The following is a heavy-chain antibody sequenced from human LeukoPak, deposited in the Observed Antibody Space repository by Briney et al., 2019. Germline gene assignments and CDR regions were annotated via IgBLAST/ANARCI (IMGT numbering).Heavy chain of an antibody. J-gene: IGHJ4*02. CDR1: GFTFSSNA. CDR2: IAGSNGDT. D-gene: IGHD3-10*01. V-gene: IGHV3-23*01. CDR3: ANVEYYGTGKYYREFDY. Sequence: AGSLSLSCAASGFTFSSNAMSWVRQAPRKGLQWISTIAGSNGDTDCTDSVKGRFTISRDNAKNSLYLQMNSLRAEDTALYYCANVEYYGTGKYYREFDYWGQGTLVTVSS.